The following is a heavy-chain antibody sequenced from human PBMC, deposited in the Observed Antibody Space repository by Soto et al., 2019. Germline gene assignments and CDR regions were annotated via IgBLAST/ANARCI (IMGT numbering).Heavy chain of an antibody. CDR2: IKSKNDGETT. J-gene: IGHJ4*02. CDR1: GFSFSRTW. V-gene: IGHV3-15*07. D-gene: IGHD5-12*01. Sequence: EVPLVESGGGLVQPGGSLRVSCAASGFSFSRTWMSWVRQAPGKGLEWVGRIKSKNDGETTEYAAPVKGRFTISRDDSKNTLYLQMNSLKTEDTAVYYCATGGPYSGLYFDYWGQGTLVTVSS. CDR3: ATGGPYSGLYFDY.